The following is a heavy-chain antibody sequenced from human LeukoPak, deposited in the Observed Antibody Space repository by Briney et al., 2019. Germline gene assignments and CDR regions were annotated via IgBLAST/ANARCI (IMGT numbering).Heavy chain of an antibody. CDR2: ISWNSGSI. CDR3: AKDTEWELRAGDAFDI. J-gene: IGHJ3*02. CDR1: GFTFDDYA. D-gene: IGHD1-26*01. V-gene: IGHV3-9*01. Sequence: PGGSLRLSCAASGFTFDDYAMHWVRQAPGKGLEWVSGISWNSGSIGYADSVKGRFTISRDNAKNSLYLQMNSLRAEDTALYYCAKDTEWELRAGDAFDIWGQGTMVTVSS.